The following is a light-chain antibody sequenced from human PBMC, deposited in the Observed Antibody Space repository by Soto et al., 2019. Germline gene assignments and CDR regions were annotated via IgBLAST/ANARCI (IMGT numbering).Light chain of an antibody. J-gene: IGKJ5*01. CDR1: QSIRSY. CDR2: AAS. CDR3: QQSYSTTPS. V-gene: IGKV1-39*01. Sequence: DIQMTQSPSSLSASVGDRVTITCRASQSIRSYLNWYRQKPGKAPKLLIYAASGLQSGVPSMFSGSGSGTDCTRTISSLQPEDVATAYCQQSYSTTPSFGQGTRLEIK.